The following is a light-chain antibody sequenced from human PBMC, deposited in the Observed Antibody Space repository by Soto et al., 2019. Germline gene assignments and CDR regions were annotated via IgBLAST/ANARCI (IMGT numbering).Light chain of an antibody. CDR3: AAWDDSLSGVV. J-gene: IGLJ2*01. Sequence: QSVLTQSPSAYGTPGQRVTISCSGSSSNIGSKYVYWYQQLPGTAPKLLIYRDNQRRSGVPDRFSGSKSGTSASLAISGLRSEDEADYYCAAWDDSLSGVVFGGGTKLTVL. CDR2: RDN. V-gene: IGLV1-47*01. CDR1: SSNIGSKY.